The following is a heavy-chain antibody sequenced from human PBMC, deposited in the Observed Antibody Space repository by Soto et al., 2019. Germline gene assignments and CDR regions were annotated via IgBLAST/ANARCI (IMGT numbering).Heavy chain of an antibody. J-gene: IGHJ6*02. CDR3: ARLIGSSGWYYGYYYYVIDV. V-gene: IGHV1-18*01. CDR2: ISAYNGNT. Sequence: GASVKVSCKASGYTFTSYGISWVRQAPGQGLEWMGWISAYNGNTNYAQKLQGRVTMTTDTSTSTAYMELRSLRSDDTAVYYCARLIGSSGWYYGYYYYVIDVWGQGSTVTVSS. D-gene: IGHD6-19*01. CDR1: GYTFTSYG.